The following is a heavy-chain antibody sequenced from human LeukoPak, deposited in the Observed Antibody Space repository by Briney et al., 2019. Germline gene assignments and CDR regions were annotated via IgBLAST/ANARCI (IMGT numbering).Heavy chain of an antibody. CDR1: GFTFSSYS. D-gene: IGHD2-15*01. V-gene: IGHV3-21*01. CDR3: AREVMVVAATTFWYFDL. Sequence: PGGSLRLSCAASGFTFSSYSMHWVRQAPGKGLEWVSSVSSSATYIYYAGSVKGRFTISRDNAKNSLYLQMNSLRAEDTAVYYCAREVMVVAATTFWYFDLWGRGTLVTVSS. J-gene: IGHJ2*01. CDR2: VSSSATYI.